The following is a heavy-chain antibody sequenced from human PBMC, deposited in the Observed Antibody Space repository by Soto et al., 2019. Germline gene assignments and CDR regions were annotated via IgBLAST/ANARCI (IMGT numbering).Heavy chain of an antibody. J-gene: IGHJ3*02. CDR3: ERMGLYCSGGSCPGGDAFDI. CDR1: GFTFSSYW. Sequence: EVQLVESGGGLVQPGGSLRLSCAASGFTFSSYWMHWVRQAPGKGLVWVSRINSDGSSTSYADSVKGRFTISRDNAKNTMYLQMNSLRAEDTAVYYCERMGLYCSGGSCPGGDAFDIWGQGTMVTVSS. D-gene: IGHD2-15*01. V-gene: IGHV3-74*01. CDR2: INSDGSST.